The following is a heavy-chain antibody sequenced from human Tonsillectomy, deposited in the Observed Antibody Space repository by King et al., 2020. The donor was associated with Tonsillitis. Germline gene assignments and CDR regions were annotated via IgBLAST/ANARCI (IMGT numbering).Heavy chain of an antibody. V-gene: IGHV3-74*02. Sequence: VQLVQSGGGLVQPGGSLRLSCAASGFTFTSNWLHWVRQAPGKGLVWVSRIDSDGSSPTYADSVKGRFTISRDNAKNTLFLQMNSLSAEDTAMYYCARGYDILTGCAFDIWGQGTMVTVSS. CDR3: ARGYDILTGCAFDI. CDR2: IDSDGSSP. J-gene: IGHJ3*02. CDR1: GFTFTSNW. D-gene: IGHD3-9*01.